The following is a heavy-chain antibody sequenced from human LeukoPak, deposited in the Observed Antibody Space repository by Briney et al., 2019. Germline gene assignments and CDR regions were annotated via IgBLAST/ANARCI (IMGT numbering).Heavy chain of an antibody. J-gene: IGHJ4*02. CDR1: GGTFSSYA. Sequence: SVKVSCKASGGTFSSYAISWVRQAPGQGLEWMGGIIPIFGTANYAQKFQGRVTITADESTSTAYMELSSLRSEDTAVYYCARAGGYCSSTSCYNFDYWGQGTLVTVSS. CDR2: IIPIFGTA. CDR3: ARAGGYCSSTSCYNFDY. V-gene: IGHV1-69*13. D-gene: IGHD2-2*02.